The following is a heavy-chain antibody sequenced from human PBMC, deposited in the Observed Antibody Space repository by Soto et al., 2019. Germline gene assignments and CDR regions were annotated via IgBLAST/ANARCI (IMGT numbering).Heavy chain of an antibody. D-gene: IGHD6-13*01. CDR2: IITIFGSA. Sequence: QVQLVQSGAEVKKPGSSVKVSCKASGGTFSSYVISWVRQAPGQGLEWMGGIITIFGSANYAQQFQGRVTITADASTSTAYRALSSLRSEDTAVYYCASGHSIAAAGRRWGQGTMVTVSS. V-gene: IGHV1-69*01. CDR1: GGTFSSYV. CDR3: ASGHSIAAAGRR. J-gene: IGHJ3*01.